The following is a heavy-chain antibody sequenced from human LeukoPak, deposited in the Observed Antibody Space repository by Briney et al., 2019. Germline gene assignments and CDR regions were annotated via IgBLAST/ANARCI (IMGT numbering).Heavy chain of an antibody. V-gene: IGHV3-48*03. CDR1: GFTFSSYE. Sequence: GGSLRLSCAASGFTFSSYEMNWVRQAPGKGLEWVSYISSSGSTIYYADSVKGRFTISRDNAKNSLYLQMNSLRAEDTAVYYCAIVGGSSGWYHRPGGPYELDYWGQGTLVTVSS. J-gene: IGHJ4*02. CDR2: ISSSGSTI. CDR3: AIVGGSSGWYHRPGGPYELDY. D-gene: IGHD6-19*01.